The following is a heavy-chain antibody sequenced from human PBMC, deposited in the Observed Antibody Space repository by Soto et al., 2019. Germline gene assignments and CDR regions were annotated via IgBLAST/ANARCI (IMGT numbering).Heavy chain of an antibody. Sequence: SETLSLTCTVSGGSISSGGFYWSWIRHHPGKGLEWIGYIYYSGSTYYNPSLKSRVTISLDTSKNEFFLKVTSVTAADTAVYYCARDRAYSSGWSREGLDPWGQGTLVTVSS. CDR3: ARDRAYSSGWSREGLDP. D-gene: IGHD6-19*01. V-gene: IGHV4-31*03. CDR2: IYYSGST. J-gene: IGHJ5*02. CDR1: GGSISSGGFY.